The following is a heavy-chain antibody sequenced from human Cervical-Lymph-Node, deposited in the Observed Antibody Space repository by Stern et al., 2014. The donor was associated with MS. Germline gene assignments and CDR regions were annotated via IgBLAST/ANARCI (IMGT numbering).Heavy chain of an antibody. CDR2: IKSTTTGGAA. V-gene: IGHV3-15*01. Sequence: EVQLLESGGGLVKPGGSLRLSCAASGFTFSNAGMSWVRQAPGKGLEWVGRIKSTTTGGAADYAAPVKGRFTISRDDSKTTLYLQMNSLKTEDTAVYYCTTIAWVGATFFDDWGQGILVTVSS. J-gene: IGHJ4*02. CDR3: TTIAWVGATFFDD. D-gene: IGHD1-26*01. CDR1: GFTFSNAG.